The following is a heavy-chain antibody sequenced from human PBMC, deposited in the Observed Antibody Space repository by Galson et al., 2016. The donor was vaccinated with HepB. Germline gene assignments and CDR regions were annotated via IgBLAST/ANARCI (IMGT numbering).Heavy chain of an antibody. D-gene: IGHD6-25*01. J-gene: IGHJ3*02. CDR3: AKESGKTAGGAFDI. V-gene: IGHV3-23*01. Sequence: SLRLSCAASGVTFSSYAMSWVRQAPGKGLEWVSAISGSGDSTYYADSVKGRFTISRDNSKNTLFLQMNSLRAEDTALYYCAKESGKTAGGAFDIWGQGTMVTVSS. CDR1: GVTFSSYA. CDR2: ISGSGDST.